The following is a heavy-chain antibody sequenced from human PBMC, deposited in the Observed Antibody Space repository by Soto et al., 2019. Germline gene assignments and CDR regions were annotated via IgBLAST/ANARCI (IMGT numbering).Heavy chain of an antibody. Sequence: SQTLSLTCAISGDSVSTNSATWDWIRQSPSRGLEWLGRTYYRSKWENDYAVSVKGRITINPDTSNNQFSLQLNSVTPEDTAVYYCARDQVAVAAHPFDPWGQGTLVTVSS. CDR1: GDSVSTNSAT. V-gene: IGHV6-1*01. J-gene: IGHJ5*02. CDR3: ARDQVAVAAHPFDP. D-gene: IGHD6-19*01. CDR2: TYYRSKWEN.